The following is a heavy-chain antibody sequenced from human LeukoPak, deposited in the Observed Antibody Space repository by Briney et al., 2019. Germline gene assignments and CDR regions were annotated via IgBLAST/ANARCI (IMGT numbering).Heavy chain of an antibody. D-gene: IGHD3-22*01. CDR3: AALRYYYDSSGYYYYYYGMDV. V-gene: IGHV1-18*01. J-gene: IGHJ6*02. CDR2: ISAYNGNT. CDR1: GYTFTSYG. Sequence: ASVKVSCKASGYTFTSYGISWVRQAPGQGLEWMGWISAYNGNTNYAQKLQGRVTMTTDTSTSTAYMELRSLRSDGTAVYYCAALRYYYDSSGYYYYYYGMDVWGQGTTVTVSS.